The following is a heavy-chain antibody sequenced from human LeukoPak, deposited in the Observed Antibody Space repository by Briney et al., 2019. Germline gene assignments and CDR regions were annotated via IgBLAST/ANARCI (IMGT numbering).Heavy chain of an antibody. J-gene: IGHJ4*02. CDR2: IYYSGST. Sequence: SETLSLTCTVSGDSITSYYWSWIRQPPGKGLEWIGYIYYSGSTNHNPSLKSRVTISLDTSKNQLSLKLSSVTAADTAVYYCAGGGSSWDYYFDYWGQGTLVTASS. D-gene: IGHD6-13*01. CDR1: GDSITSYY. V-gene: IGHV4-59*01. CDR3: AGGGSSWDYYFDY.